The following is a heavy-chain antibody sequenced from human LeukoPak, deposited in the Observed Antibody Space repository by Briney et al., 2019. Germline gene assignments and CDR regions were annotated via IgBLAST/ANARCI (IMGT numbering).Heavy chain of an antibody. J-gene: IGHJ4*02. D-gene: IGHD3-10*01. CDR1: GYTFTGYY. CDR2: INPNSGGT. Sequence: ASVKVSCKASGYTFTGYYMHWVRQAPGQGLEWMGWINPNSGGTNYAQKFQGRVTMTRDTSTSTVYMELSSLRSEDTAVYYCARAGTVDVDGSELFDYWGQGTLVTVSS. CDR3: ARAGTVDVDGSELFDY. V-gene: IGHV1-2*02.